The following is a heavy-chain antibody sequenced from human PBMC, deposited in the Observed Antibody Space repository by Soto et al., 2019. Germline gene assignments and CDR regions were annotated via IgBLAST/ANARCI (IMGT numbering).Heavy chain of an antibody. J-gene: IGHJ5*02. CDR1: GYTFTSYG. Sequence: GASVKVSCKASGYTFTSYGISWVRQAPGQGLEWMGWISAYNGNTNYAQKLQGRVTMTTDTSTSTAYMELRSLRSDDTDVYYCERARSYFAWSNNWFDPWGQGTLVTVSS. CDR2: ISAYNGNT. CDR3: ERARSYFAWSNNWFDP. V-gene: IGHV1-18*01. D-gene: IGHD3-9*01.